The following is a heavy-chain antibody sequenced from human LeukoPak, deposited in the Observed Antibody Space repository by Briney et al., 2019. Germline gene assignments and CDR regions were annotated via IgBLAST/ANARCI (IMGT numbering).Heavy chain of an antibody. CDR1: GFTFGDYA. D-gene: IGHD2/OR15-2a*01. Sequence: GGSLRLSCAASGFTFGDYAMHWVRQAPGKGLEWVSLIRADGGRTYHADSVNGRFTISRDNSKNSLYLQMNSLRTDDTALYYCATWAFYHGLDVWGQGSTVTVSS. V-gene: IGHV3-43*02. CDR2: IRADGGRT. CDR3: ATWAFYHGLDV. J-gene: IGHJ6*02.